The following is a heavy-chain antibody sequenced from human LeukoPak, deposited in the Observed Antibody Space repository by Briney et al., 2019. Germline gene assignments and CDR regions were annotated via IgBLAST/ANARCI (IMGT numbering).Heavy chain of an antibody. CDR2: ISYDGSNE. CDR1: GFTFSSYA. V-gene: IGHV3-30-3*01. D-gene: IGHD2-2*01. Sequence: PGGSLRLSCAASGFTFSSYAMHWVRQAPGKGLEWVAVISYDGSNEYYADSVKGRFTISRDNSKNTLYLQMNSLRAEDTAVYYCARDIVVAKYYYYGMDVWGQGTTVTVSS. CDR3: ARDIVVAKYYYYGMDV. J-gene: IGHJ6*02.